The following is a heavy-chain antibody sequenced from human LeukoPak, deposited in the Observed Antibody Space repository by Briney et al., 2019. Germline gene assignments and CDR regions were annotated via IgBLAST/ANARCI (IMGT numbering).Heavy chain of an antibody. Sequence: SETLSLTCTASGGSISSYYWSWIRQPAGKGLDWIGRIYTSGSTNYNPSLKSRVTMSVDTSKNQFSLKLSSVTAADTAVYYCARSYSGSSYFDYWGQGTLVTVSS. J-gene: IGHJ4*02. CDR2: IYTSGST. V-gene: IGHV4-4*07. D-gene: IGHD1-26*01. CDR3: ARSYSGSSYFDY. CDR1: GGSISSYY.